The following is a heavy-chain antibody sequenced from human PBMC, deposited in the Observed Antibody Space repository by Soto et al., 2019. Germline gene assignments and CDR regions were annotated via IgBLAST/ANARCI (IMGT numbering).Heavy chain of an antibody. D-gene: IGHD2-8*02. CDR2: ISTTGNDS. CDR1: GFTLSTYG. J-gene: IGHJ4*01. V-gene: IGHV3-23*01. CDR3: AKQGHYWYFEY. Sequence: PWGTLRLSCAASGFTLSTYGMTPVRQAPGKGLAWVATISTTGNDSYYADSVKGRFTISRDNSKNTLYFERNNLRAEDTARYFCAKQGHYWYFEYWGRGTLVTVSS.